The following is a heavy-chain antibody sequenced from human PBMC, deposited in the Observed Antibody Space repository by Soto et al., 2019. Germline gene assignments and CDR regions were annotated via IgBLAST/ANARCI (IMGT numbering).Heavy chain of an antibody. J-gene: IGHJ3*02. CDR1: GGTFSSYA. V-gene: IGHV1-69*06. CDR3: ASSRYYDSSGPLGAFDI. Sequence: QVQLVQSGAEVKKPGSSVKVSCKASGGTFSSYAISWVRQAPGQGLEWMGGIIPIFGTANYAQKFQGRVTITADKSTSTAYMELSSLRSEDTAVYYCASSRYYDSSGPLGAFDIWGQGTMVTVSS. CDR2: IIPIFGTA. D-gene: IGHD3-22*01.